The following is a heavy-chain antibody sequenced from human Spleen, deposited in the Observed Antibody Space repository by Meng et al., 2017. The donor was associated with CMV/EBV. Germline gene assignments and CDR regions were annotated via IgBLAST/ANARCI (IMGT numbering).Heavy chain of an antibody. CDR2: IFGGGNT. Sequence: SLGRSCAASGFTLSRTYMTWVRQAPGKGLEWVSVIFGGGNTFYAESVKGRFTISRDNSKNTVFLQMNSLRYDDTAVYYCASSEPSDHWGQGTLVTVSS. D-gene: IGHD1-14*01. CDR3: ASSEPSDH. J-gene: IGHJ4*02. CDR1: GFTLSRTY. V-gene: IGHV3-66*01.